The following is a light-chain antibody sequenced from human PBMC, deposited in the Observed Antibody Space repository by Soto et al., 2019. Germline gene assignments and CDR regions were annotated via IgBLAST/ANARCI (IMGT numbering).Light chain of an antibody. Sequence: EIVLTQSPGTLSLSPGERATLSCRASQSVSSSYLAWYQQKPGRAPGLLIYGASSRATGIPDRFSGSGSGTDFTLTISRLEPEDFAVYYCQQYGSSPPGWTFGQGTKVDIK. CDR1: QSVSSSY. J-gene: IGKJ1*01. CDR2: GAS. V-gene: IGKV3-20*01. CDR3: QQYGSSPPGWT.